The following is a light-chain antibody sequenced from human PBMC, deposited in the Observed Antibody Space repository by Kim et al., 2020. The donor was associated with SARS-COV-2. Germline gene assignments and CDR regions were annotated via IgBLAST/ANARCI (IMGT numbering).Light chain of an antibody. Sequence: DIQMTQSPSTLSASVGDRVTITCRASQSLSSWLAWYQQKPGKAPNLLIYEASTSHSGVPSRFSGSGSGTEFTLTISSLQPDDFATYCSKVEGTFGEGTQVDIK. CDR1: QSLSSW. CDR3: KVEGT. V-gene: IGKV1-5*03. J-gene: IGKJ1*01. CDR2: EAS.